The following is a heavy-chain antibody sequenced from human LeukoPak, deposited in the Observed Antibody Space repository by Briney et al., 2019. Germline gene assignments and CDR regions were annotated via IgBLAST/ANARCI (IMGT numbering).Heavy chain of an antibody. D-gene: IGHD6-19*01. J-gene: IGHJ4*02. CDR1: GFTVSSNY. V-gene: IGHV3-30*18. CDR3: AKERSEYSSGWSSLD. Sequence: GGSLRLSCAASGFTVSSNYMSWVRQAPGKGLEWVAVISYDGSNKYYADSVKGRFTISRDNSKNTLYLQMNSLRAEDTAVYYCAKERSEYSSGWSSLDWGQGTLVTVSS. CDR2: ISYDGSNK.